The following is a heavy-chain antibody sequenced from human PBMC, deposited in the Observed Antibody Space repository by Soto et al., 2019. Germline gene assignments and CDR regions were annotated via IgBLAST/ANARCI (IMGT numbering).Heavy chain of an antibody. CDR1: ASTFTGYT. V-gene: IGHV1-18*04. Sequence: QVHLVQSGTEVKEPGASVKVSCKASASTFTGYTINWVRQPPGQGLEWMGWISTFNGNTKYAGNFAGRVTMTTNPSPTTAYMALTSLTFDDAAVYFCARGTVTSGRWFGPRGQGTVVSVSS. CDR2: ISTFNGNT. J-gene: IGHJ5*02. D-gene: IGHD4-17*01. CDR3: ARGTVTSGRWFGP.